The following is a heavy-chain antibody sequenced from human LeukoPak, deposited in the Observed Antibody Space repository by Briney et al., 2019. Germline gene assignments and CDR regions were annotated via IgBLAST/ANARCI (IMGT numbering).Heavy chain of an antibody. CDR1: GGSISSYY. V-gene: IGHV4-59*01. CDR2: IYYSGST. CDR3: ARGKTAILDY. D-gene: IGHD5-18*01. Sequence: SEPLSLTCTVSGGSISSYYWSWLRQPPGKGLEWIGYIYYSGSTNYNPSLKSRVTISVDTSKNQFSLKLSSVTAADTAVYYCARGKTAILDYWGQGTLVTVSS. J-gene: IGHJ4*02.